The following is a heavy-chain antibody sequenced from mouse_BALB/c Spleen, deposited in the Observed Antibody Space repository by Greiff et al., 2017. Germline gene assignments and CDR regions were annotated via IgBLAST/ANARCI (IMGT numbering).Heavy chain of an antibody. J-gene: IGHJ1*01. CDR1: GFTFSSYA. CDR2: ISSGGST. CDR3: ARGGGNYWYFDV. Sequence: DVKLVESGGGLVKPGGSLKLSCAASGFTFSSYAMSWVRQTPEKRLEWVASISSGGSTYYPDSVKGRFTISRDNARNILYLQMSSLRSEDTAMYYCARGGGNYWYFDVWGAGTTVTVSS. D-gene: IGHD2-1*01. V-gene: IGHV5-6-5*01.